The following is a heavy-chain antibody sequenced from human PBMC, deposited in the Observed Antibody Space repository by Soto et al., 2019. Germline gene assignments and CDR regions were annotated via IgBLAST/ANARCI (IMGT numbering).Heavy chain of an antibody. Sequence: PGGSLRLSCAASGFTFSSYDMHWVRQATGKGLEWVSAIGTAGDPYYPGSVKGRFTISRENAKNSLYLQMNSLGAGDTAVYYCARGAPYGDYGEGDYYYYGMDVWGQGTTVTVSS. CDR2: IGTAGDP. CDR1: GFTFSSYD. J-gene: IGHJ6*02. V-gene: IGHV3-13*05. D-gene: IGHD4-17*01. CDR3: ARGAPYGDYGEGDYYYYGMDV.